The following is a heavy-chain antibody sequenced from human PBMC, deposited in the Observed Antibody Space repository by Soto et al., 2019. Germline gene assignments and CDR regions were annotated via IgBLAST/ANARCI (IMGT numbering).Heavy chain of an antibody. V-gene: IGHV3-30*18. CDR1: GFTFSNYG. CDR3: AKDSLRYFDWSPFDY. D-gene: IGHD3-9*01. CDR2: MSYDGSNT. J-gene: IGHJ4*02. Sequence: QVQLVESGGGVVQPGRSLRLSCAASGFTFSNYGMHWVRQAPGKGLEWVAVMSYDGSNTYYADSVKGLFTISRDNSKNTLYLQMSGLRAEDTAVYYCAKDSLRYFDWSPFDYWGQGTLVTVSS.